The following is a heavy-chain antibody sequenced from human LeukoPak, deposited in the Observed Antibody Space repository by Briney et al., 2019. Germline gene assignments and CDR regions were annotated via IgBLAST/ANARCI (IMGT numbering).Heavy chain of an antibody. Sequence: SETLSLTCAVSGYSISSGYYWGWIRQPPGKRLGWIGYFCHSGSTYYNPSLKRRVTISVDTSKNQFSLKLSSVTAADTAVYYCARLRGSSWYYFDYWGQGTLVTVSS. J-gene: IGHJ4*02. CDR3: ARLRGSSWYYFDY. V-gene: IGHV4-38-2*01. CDR1: GYSISSGYY. D-gene: IGHD6-13*01. CDR2: FCHSGST.